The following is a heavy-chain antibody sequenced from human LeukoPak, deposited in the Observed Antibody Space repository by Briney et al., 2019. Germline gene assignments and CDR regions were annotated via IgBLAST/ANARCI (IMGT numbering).Heavy chain of an antibody. CDR1: GFTVSSTY. Sequence: GGSLRLSCAASGFTVSSTYMSWVRQAPGKGLEWVSALYSGDTTYYANSVKGRFTISRDNSKNMLYLQMNSLRAEDTAVYYCARRLLTGYYEFWGQGTLVTVSS. CDR3: ARRLLTGYYEF. J-gene: IGHJ4*02. V-gene: IGHV3-66*01. D-gene: IGHD3-9*01. CDR2: LYSGDTT.